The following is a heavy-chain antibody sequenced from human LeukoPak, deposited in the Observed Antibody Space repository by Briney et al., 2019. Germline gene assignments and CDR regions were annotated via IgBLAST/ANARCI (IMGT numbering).Heavy chain of an antibody. CDR1: GGSISSGSYY. CDR2: IFTSGST. Sequence: SETLSLTCTVSGGSISSGSYYWSWIRQPAGKGLEWIGRIFTSGSTNYNPSLKCRVTISVDTSKNQFSLKLSSVTAADTAVYYCARGGNGYNWYYYYMDVWGKGTTVTVSS. V-gene: IGHV4-61*02. CDR3: ARGGNGYNWYYYYMDV. J-gene: IGHJ6*03. D-gene: IGHD5-24*01.